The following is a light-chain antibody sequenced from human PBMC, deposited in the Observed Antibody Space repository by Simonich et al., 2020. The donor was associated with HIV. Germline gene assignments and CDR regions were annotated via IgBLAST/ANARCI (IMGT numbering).Light chain of an antibody. CDR2: DDS. Sequence: SYVLTQPPSVSVAPGKTANITWGGNNIGSERVEWYQQKPGQAPVGVLYDDSDRPSGIPERFSGSNSGNTATLTISRVEAGDEADYYCQVWDSDSDHVVFGGGTKLTVL. CDR1: NIGSER. CDR3: QVWDSDSDHVV. J-gene: IGLJ2*01. V-gene: IGLV3-21*03.